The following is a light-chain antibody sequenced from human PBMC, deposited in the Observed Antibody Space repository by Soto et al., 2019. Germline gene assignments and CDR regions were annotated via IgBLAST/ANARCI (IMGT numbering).Light chain of an antibody. J-gene: IGKJ5*01. Sequence: EIVLTQSPAILSLSPGERATLSCRASQSIGNFLAWYQQKPGQPPRLLIFDASNRAAGVPARFSGSGSGTDFTLTIRSLEPEDFAVYFCKQRSSLPPITFGQGTRLEIK. CDR2: DAS. CDR3: KQRSSLPPIT. V-gene: IGKV3-11*01. CDR1: QSIGNF.